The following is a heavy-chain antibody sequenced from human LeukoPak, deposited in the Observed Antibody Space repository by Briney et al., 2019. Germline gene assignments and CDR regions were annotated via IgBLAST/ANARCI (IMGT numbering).Heavy chain of an antibody. CDR2: ISYDGSNK. CDR1: GFTFSSYA. CDR3: ARGPNSSSWYYFDY. D-gene: IGHD6-13*01. V-gene: IGHV3-30-3*01. Sequence: GGSLRLSCAASGFTFSSYAMHWVRQAPGKGLEWVAVISYDGSNKYYADSVKGRFTISRDNSKNTLYLQMNSLRAEDTAVYYCARGPNSSSWYYFDYWGQGTLVTVSS. J-gene: IGHJ4*02.